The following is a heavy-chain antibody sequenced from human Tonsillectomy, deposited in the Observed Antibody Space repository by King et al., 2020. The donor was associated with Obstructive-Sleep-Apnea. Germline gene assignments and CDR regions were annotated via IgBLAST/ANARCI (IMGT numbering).Heavy chain of an antibody. J-gene: IGHJ4*02. CDR3: ARGMVRGVIKTSFFPV. V-gene: IGHV4-34*01. D-gene: IGHD3-10*01. CDR2: INHSGST. CDR1: GGSFSGYY. Sequence: VQLQQWGAGLLKPSETLSLTCAVYGGSFSGYYWSWIRQPPGKGLEWIGEINHSGSTNYNPSLKSRVTISVDTSKNQFSLKLSSVTAADTAVYYCARGMVRGVIKTSFFPVWGQGTLVTVSS.